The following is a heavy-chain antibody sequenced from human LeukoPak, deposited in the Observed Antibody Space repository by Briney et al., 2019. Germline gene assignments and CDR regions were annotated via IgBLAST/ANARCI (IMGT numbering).Heavy chain of an antibody. CDR2: INPNSGGT. CDR1: GYTFTGYY. D-gene: IGHD1-1*01. CDR3: ARDKQAVNWNQLYYLDF. J-gene: IGHJ4*02. Sequence: ASVKVSCKASGYTFTGYYMHWVRQAPGQGLEWMGWINPNSGGTYYAQKFQGRVTMTSDTSISSAYMELSRLRSDDRAVYYCARDKQAVNWNQLYYLDFWGQGTLVTVSS. V-gene: IGHV1-2*02.